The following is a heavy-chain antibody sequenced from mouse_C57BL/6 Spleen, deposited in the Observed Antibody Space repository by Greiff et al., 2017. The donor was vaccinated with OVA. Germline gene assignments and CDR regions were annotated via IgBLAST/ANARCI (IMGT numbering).Heavy chain of an antibody. CDR3: ALRLREDYFDY. Sequence: EVQRVESGPGLVKPSQSLSLTCSVTGYSITSGYYWNWIRQFPGNKLEWMGYISYDGSNNYNPSLKNRISITRDTSKNQFFLKLNSVTTEDTATYYCALRLREDYFDYWGKGTTLTVSS. CDR2: ISYDGSN. J-gene: IGHJ2*01. CDR1: GYSITSGYY. V-gene: IGHV3-6*01. D-gene: IGHD2-4*01.